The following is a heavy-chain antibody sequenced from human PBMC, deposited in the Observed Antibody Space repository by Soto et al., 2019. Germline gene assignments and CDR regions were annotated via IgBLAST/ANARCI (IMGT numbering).Heavy chain of an antibody. J-gene: IGHJ4*02. CDR3: ARPNEYYYGSGNPITLGFDS. V-gene: IGHV5-51*01. Sequence: GESLKISCKGPGYSFTSHWIGWVRQMPGKGLEWMGFIYPADSDTRYSPSFQGQVTVSADKSISTAYLQWSSLKPSDSAMYYCARPNEYYYGSGNPITLGFDSWGQGTLVTVSS. CDR2: IYPADSDT. D-gene: IGHD3-10*01. CDR1: GYSFTSHW.